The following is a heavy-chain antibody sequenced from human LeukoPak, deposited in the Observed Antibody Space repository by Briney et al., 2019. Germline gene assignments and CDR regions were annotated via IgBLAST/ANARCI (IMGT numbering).Heavy chain of an antibody. D-gene: IGHD3-3*01. CDR1: GFTFSSYS. Sequence: GGSLRLSCAASGFTFSSYSMNWVRQAPGKGLEWVSSISSSSSYIYYADSVKGRFTISRDNAKNSLYLQMNSLRAEVTAVYYCARGQYDFWSGYYMADPYYYYGMDVWGQGTTVTVSS. V-gene: IGHV3-21*01. CDR3: ARGQYDFWSGYYMADPYYYYGMDV. CDR2: ISSSSSYI. J-gene: IGHJ6*02.